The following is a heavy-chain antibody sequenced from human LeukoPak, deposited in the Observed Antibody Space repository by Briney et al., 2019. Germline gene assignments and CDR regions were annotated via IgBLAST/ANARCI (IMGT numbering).Heavy chain of an antibody. CDR3: ARVSCSSTSCPRRDALDV. Sequence: SETLSLTCTVSGGSTSSDYWSWIRQPPGKGLEWIGYIYYSGSTNYNPSLKSRVTISVDTSKNQFSLNLSSVTTADTAVYYCARVSCSSTSCPRRDALDVWGQGTMVTVSS. CDR1: GGSTSSDY. D-gene: IGHD2-2*01. CDR2: IYYSGST. V-gene: IGHV4-59*01. J-gene: IGHJ3*01.